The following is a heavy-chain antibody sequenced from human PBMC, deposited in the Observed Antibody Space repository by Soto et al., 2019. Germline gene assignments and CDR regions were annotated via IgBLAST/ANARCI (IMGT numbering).Heavy chain of an antibody. D-gene: IGHD1-26*01. CDR2: IYHSGST. J-gene: IGHJ4*02. CDR3: ARVALGSYGDFDY. V-gene: IGHV4-30-2*01. Sequence: PSETLSLTCAVSGGSISSGGYSWSWIRQPPGKGLEWIGYIYHSGSTYYNPSLKSRVTISVDRSKNQFSLKLSSVTAADTAVYYCARVALGSYGDFDYWGQGTLITVSS. CDR1: GGSISSGGYS.